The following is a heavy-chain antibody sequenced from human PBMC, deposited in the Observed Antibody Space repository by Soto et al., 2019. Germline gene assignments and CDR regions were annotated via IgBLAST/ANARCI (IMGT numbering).Heavy chain of an antibody. Sequence: GGSLRLSCAASGFSFDDYAMRWVRQVPGKGLEWVSGISWNSASIAYADSVKGRFTISRDNAKKSLYLQMNSLKDEDTAFYYCAKDITNLGSTWYYFDYWGQGTLVTV. CDR1: GFSFDDYA. J-gene: IGHJ4*02. CDR2: ISWNSASI. D-gene: IGHD6-13*01. V-gene: IGHV3-9*01. CDR3: AKDITNLGSTWYYFDY.